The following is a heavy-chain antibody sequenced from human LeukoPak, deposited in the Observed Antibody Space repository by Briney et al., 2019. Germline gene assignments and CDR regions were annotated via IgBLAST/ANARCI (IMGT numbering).Heavy chain of an antibody. CDR1: GGSISSNY. V-gene: IGHV4-59*12. J-gene: IGHJ5*02. D-gene: IGHD2-2*02. CDR2: IYYSGST. Sequence: SETLCLTCTVSGGSISSNYWSWIRQPPGKGLEWIWYIYYSGSTNYTPSVKSRVTISGDTSKNQLSLKLSCVTAADTAVYYCARDRVVAAAISWFDPWGQGTVVIVS. CDR3: ARDRVVAAAISWFDP.